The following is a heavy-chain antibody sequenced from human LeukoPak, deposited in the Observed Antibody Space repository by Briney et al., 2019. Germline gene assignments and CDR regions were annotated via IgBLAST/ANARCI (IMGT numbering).Heavy chain of an antibody. D-gene: IGHD6-13*01. CDR2: ISAYNGNT. V-gene: IGHV1-18*01. CDR1: GYTFTSYG. CDR3: ARGRESSGIAAAGTLVDY. J-gene: IGHJ4*02. Sequence: ASGKVSCKASGYTFTSYGISWVRQAPGQGLEWMGWISAYNGNTNYAQKLQGRVTMTTDTSTSTAYMELRSLRSDDTAVYYCARGRESSGIAAAGTLVDYWGQGTLVTVFS.